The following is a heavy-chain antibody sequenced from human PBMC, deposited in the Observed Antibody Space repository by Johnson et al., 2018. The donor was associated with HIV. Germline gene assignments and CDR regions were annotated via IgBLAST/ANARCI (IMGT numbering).Heavy chain of an antibody. CDR3: ARGASKWEIRSPAFDI. CDR2: ISYDGSNK. Sequence: QVQLVESGGGVVQPGRSLRLSCAASGFTFSDYGMHWVRQAPGKGLEWVAVISYDGSNKYYADSVKGRFTISRENSKNTLYLHMNSLRAEDTAVYCCARGASKWEIRSPAFDIWGQGTMVTVSS. D-gene: IGHD1-26*01. CDR1: GFTFSDYG. V-gene: IGHV3-30*03. J-gene: IGHJ3*02.